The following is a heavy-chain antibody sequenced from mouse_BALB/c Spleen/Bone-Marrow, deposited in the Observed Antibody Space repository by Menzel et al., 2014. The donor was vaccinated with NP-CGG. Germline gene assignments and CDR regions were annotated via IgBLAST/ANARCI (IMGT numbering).Heavy chain of an antibody. CDR1: GYTSTSYW. D-gene: IGHD3-3*01. CDR2: IAPGSGSS. CDR3: ARGGLHYFDY. Sequence: DLVKPGASVKLSCKASGYTSTSYWINWIKQRPGQGLEWIGRIAPGSGSSYYNEMFKGKATLTVDTSSSTAYIQLSSLSSEDSAVYFCARGGLHYFDYWGQGTTLTVSS. J-gene: IGHJ2*01. V-gene: IGHV1S41*01.